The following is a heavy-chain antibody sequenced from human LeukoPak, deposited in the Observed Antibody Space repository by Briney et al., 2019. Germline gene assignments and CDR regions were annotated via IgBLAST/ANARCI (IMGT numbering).Heavy chain of an antibody. Sequence: WQTLSLTCAISGDSVSGNSTAYNWIRQSPSRGLEWLGRTYYRSKWYNDYAISVKSRMTVNPDTSRNQLSLQLNSVTPEDTAVYYCARGGQGDGYSADEAFDFWGPGTMVTVSS. J-gene: IGHJ3*01. CDR2: TYYRSKWYN. CDR3: ARGGQGDGYSADEAFDF. V-gene: IGHV6-1*01. CDR1: GDSVSGNSTA. D-gene: IGHD5-24*01.